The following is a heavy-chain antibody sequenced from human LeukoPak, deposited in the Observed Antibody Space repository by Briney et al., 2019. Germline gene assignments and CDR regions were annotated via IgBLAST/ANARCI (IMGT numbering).Heavy chain of an antibody. D-gene: IGHD6-13*01. J-gene: IGHJ4*02. CDR2: ISGDGAYT. CDR1: GFTFSAYA. Sequence: PGGSLRLSCGVSGFTFSAYAMTWVRQAPGKGLEGVSAISGDGAYTYYTDSVKGRFTTSRDNSKNTLYLQMNSLRAEDTAIYYCAKNAATGTAYYDYWGQGTLLTVSS. CDR3: AKNAATGTAYYDY. V-gene: IGHV3-23*01.